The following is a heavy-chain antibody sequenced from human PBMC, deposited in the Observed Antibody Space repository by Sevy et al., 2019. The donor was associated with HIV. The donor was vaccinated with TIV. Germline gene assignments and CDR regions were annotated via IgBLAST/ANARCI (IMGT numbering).Heavy chain of an antibody. CDR3: ARVVFDFLSGFRYFDY. D-gene: IGHD3-3*01. CDR1: AGFINNYY. J-gene: IGHJ4*02. Sequence: SETLSLTCTVSAGFINNYYWSWIRQPPGKGLEWIGYVSDSGNTSDNPSLKSRVTISLDTSKNQFSLNLSSVTAADTAVYYCARVVFDFLSGFRYFDYWGQGTLVTVSS. V-gene: IGHV4-59*01. CDR2: VSDSGNT.